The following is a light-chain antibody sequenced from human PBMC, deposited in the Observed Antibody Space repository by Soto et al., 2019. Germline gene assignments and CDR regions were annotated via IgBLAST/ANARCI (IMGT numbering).Light chain of an antibody. CDR2: DTS. V-gene: IGLV7-46*01. J-gene: IGLJ3*02. Sequence: QAVVTQEPSLTVSPGGTVTLTCGSSTGAVTSGHYPYWFQQKPGQAPRTLIYDTSNKHSWTPARFSGSLLGGKAALTLSGAQPEDEAEYYCLLSYSGEVGVFGGGTKLTVL. CDR1: TGAVTSGHY. CDR3: LLSYSGEVGV.